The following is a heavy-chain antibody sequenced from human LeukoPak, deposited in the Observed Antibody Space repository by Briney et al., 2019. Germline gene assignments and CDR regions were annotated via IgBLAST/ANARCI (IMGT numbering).Heavy chain of an antibody. D-gene: IGHD3-10*01. J-gene: IGHJ3*02. Sequence: SVKVSCRASGGTFSSYAISWVRQAPGQGLEWMGGIIPIFGTANYAQKFQGRVTITADESTSTAYMELSSLRSEDTAVYYCARSSGSYYIVAAFDIWGQGTMVTVSS. V-gene: IGHV1-69*13. CDR3: ARSSGSYYIVAAFDI. CDR2: IIPIFGTA. CDR1: GGTFSSYA.